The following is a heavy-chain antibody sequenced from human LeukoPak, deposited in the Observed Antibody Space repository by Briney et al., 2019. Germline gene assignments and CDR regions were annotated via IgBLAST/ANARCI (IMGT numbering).Heavy chain of an antibody. V-gene: IGHV1-69*13. Sequence: ASVEVYCKASGGTFNSYAVRWMRQAPGQGLELMGGIIPIFGTANYAQKFQGRVTITADESTSTAYMELSSLRSEDTAVYYCARDRNSGSSSGMDVWGQGTTVTVSS. CDR1: GGTFNSYA. CDR2: IIPIFGTA. D-gene: IGHD1-26*01. CDR3: ARDRNSGSSSGMDV. J-gene: IGHJ6*02.